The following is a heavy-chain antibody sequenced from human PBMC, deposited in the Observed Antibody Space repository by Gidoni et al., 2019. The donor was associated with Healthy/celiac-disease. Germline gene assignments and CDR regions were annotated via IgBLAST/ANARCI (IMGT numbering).Heavy chain of an antibody. CDR3: ARGRWGVLRYDNWFDP. Sequence: QLQLQESGPGLVKPSETLSLTCTVSGGSISSSSYYWGWIRQPPGKGLEWIGSIYYSGSTYYNPSLKSRVTISVDTSKNQFSLKLSSVTAADTAVYYCARGRWGVLRYDNWFDPWGRGTLVTVSS. D-gene: IGHD3-9*01. CDR1: GGSISSSSYY. J-gene: IGHJ5*02. V-gene: IGHV4-39*07. CDR2: IYYSGST.